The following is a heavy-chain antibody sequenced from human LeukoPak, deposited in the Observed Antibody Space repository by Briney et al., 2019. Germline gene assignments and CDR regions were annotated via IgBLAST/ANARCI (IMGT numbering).Heavy chain of an antibody. V-gene: IGHV1-69*05. D-gene: IGHD2-15*01. Sequence: SVKVSCKASGGPFSSYAIRWVREAPGQGLEWMERIIPIFGTANYAQKFQGRVTITTDESTSTAYMELSSLRSEDTAVYYCARGYCSGGSCYLDYWGQGTLVTVSS. CDR3: ARGYCSGGSCYLDY. J-gene: IGHJ4*02. CDR2: IIPIFGTA. CDR1: GGPFSSYA.